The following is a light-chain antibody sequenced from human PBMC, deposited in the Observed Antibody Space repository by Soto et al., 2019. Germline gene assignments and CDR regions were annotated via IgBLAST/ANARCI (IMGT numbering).Light chain of an antibody. CDR2: DSS. CDR3: QQYHNWPMT. Sequence: EIVLTQSPATLSVSPGERATLSCRASQSVSSNLAWYQQKPGQAPRLLIYDSSTRATGIPAGFSGSASGTEFTLTISSLQSEDFAVYYCQQYHNWPMTFGQGTRLEI. V-gene: IGKV3-15*01. J-gene: IGKJ5*01. CDR1: QSVSSN.